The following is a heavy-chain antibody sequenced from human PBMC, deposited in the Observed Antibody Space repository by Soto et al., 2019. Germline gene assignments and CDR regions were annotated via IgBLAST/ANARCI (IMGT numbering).Heavy chain of an antibody. CDR3: ARGGITIFGVVIAPHYYYGMDV. J-gene: IGHJ6*02. V-gene: IGHV1-69*13. Sequence: EASVKVSCKASGGTFSSYAISWVRQAPGQGLEWMGGIIPIFGTANYAQKFQGRVTITADESTSTAYMELSSLRSEETAVYYCARGGITIFGVVIAPHYYYGMDVWGQGTTVTVSS. CDR1: GGTFSSYA. CDR2: IIPIFGTA. D-gene: IGHD3-3*01.